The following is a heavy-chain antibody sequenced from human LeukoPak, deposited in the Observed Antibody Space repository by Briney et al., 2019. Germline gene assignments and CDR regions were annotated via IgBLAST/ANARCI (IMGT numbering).Heavy chain of an antibody. J-gene: IGHJ4*02. D-gene: IGHD3-22*01. Sequence: SQTLSLTCAVSGGSISSGGYSWSWIRQPPGKGLEWIGYIYHSGSTYYNPSLKSRVTISVDTSKNQFSLKLSSVTAADTAVYYCARGPNYYDSSGSPYFDYWGQGTLVTVSS. V-gene: IGHV4-30-2*01. CDR2: IYHSGST. CDR1: GGSISSGGYS. CDR3: ARGPNYYDSSGSPYFDY.